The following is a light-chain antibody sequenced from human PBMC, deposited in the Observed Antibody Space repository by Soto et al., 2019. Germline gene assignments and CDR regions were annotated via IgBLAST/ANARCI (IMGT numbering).Light chain of an antibody. CDR3: QQYGSSIT. CDR2: GAS. V-gene: IGKV3-20*01. J-gene: IGKJ5*01. CDR1: QSVSSN. Sequence: IWMKQSPVTLSVSPGEGATLSCRASQSVSSNLAWYQQKPGQAPRLLIYGASSRATGIPDRFSGSGSGTDFTLTISRLEPEDFAVYYCQQYGSSITFGQGTRLEI.